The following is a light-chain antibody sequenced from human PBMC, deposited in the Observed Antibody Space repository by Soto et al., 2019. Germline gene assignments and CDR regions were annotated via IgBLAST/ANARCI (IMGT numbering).Light chain of an antibody. CDR1: QSVSSSY. Sequence: EIVLTQSPGTLSLSPGERATLSCRASQSVSSSYLAWYQQKPGQAPRLLIYGASSRATGIPDRFSGSGSGPDFTLTISRLEPEDFAVYYCQQYGSSPPITFGPGPKVDIK. CDR2: GAS. V-gene: IGKV3-20*01. J-gene: IGKJ3*01. CDR3: QQYGSSPPIT.